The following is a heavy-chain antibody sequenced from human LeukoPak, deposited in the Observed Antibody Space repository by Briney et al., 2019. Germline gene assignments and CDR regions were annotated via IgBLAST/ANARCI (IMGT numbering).Heavy chain of an antibody. Sequence: PGGSLRITCATSGFTFSNYWLTWVRQTPGKGLEWVANIKPDGSGEYYADSVRGRFTISRDNSKNTLYLQMNNLRPEDTAVYYCTKGQLWASGRAFDIWGQGTMVTVSS. CDR3: TKGQLWASGRAFDI. CDR1: GFTFSNYW. D-gene: IGHD3-16*01. J-gene: IGHJ3*02. V-gene: IGHV3-7*01. CDR2: IKPDGSGE.